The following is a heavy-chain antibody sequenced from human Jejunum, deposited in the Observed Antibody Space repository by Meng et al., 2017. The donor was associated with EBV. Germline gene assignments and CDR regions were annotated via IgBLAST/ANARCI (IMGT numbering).Heavy chain of an antibody. CDR3: AGGMTIRQNWFDP. Sequence: HVQLVQSGAEVNKPGSSVKVSCKVSGDTFTRYYMHWVRQAPGQGLEWMGIINPTGDSTTYAEKFQGRLTMTRDTSTTTAYMELSSLRSEDTAVYYCAGGMTIRQNWFDPWGQGTLVTVSS. CDR1: GDTFTRYY. J-gene: IGHJ5*02. V-gene: IGHV1-46*01. D-gene: IGHD5-24*01. CDR2: INPTGDST.